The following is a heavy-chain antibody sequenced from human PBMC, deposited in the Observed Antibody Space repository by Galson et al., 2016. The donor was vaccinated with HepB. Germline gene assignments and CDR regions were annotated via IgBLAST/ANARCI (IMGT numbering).Heavy chain of an antibody. J-gene: IGHJ4*02. CDR1: GFTFSNYD. CDR2: ISRSSSSI. V-gene: IGHV3-48*01. D-gene: IGHD3-9*01. CDR3: ARDKDDILTGYYDF. Sequence: SLRLSCAASGFTFSNYDMNWVRQAPGEGLEWVSYISRSSSSIYYADSVKGRITISRDNAKNSLNLQMHSLRAEDTAVYYRARDKDDILTGYYDFWGQGTLVTVSS.